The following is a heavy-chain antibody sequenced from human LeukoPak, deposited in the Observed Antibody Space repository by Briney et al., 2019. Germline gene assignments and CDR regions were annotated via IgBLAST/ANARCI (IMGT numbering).Heavy chain of an antibody. CDR1: GYTFTGYY. V-gene: IGHV1-2*06. CDR3: ARAKYYYDSSGHPEDY. J-gene: IGHJ4*01. Sequence: ASVKVSCKASGYTFTGYYMHWVRQAPGQGLEWMGRINHNSGGTNYAQKFQGRVTMTRDTSISTAYMELSRLRSDDTAVYYCARAKYYYDSSGHPEDYWGQGTLVTVSS. D-gene: IGHD3-22*01. CDR2: INHNSGGT.